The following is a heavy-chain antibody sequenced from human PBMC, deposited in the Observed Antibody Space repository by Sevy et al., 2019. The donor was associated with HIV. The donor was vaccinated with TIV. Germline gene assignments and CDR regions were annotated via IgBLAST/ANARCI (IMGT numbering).Heavy chain of an antibody. V-gene: IGHV4-61*02. Sequence: SETLSLTCTVSGGSINSGNYYWSWIRQPAGKGLEWIGRIYTSGSTNYNLSLKSRVTISVDTSKNQFSLKLSSVTAADTAVYYCARESGDCSSTSCYEGVFDYWGQGTLVTVSS. CDR3: ARESGDCSSTSCYEGVFDY. CDR1: GGSINSGNYY. CDR2: IYTSGST. J-gene: IGHJ4*02. D-gene: IGHD2-2*01.